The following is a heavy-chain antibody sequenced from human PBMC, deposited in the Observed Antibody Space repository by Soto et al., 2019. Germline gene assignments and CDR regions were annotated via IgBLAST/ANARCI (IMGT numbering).Heavy chain of an antibody. J-gene: IGHJ5*02. Sequence: SQTLSLTCAFSGDSVSSNSAAWNWIRQSPSRGLEWLGRTYYRSKWYKEYAASVKRRITINPDTSKNQFSLQLNSVSPEDTAVYYCARTVGWLDPWGQGSLVTVSS. CDR1: GDSVSSNSAA. D-gene: IGHD1-26*01. CDR2: TYYRSKWYK. V-gene: IGHV6-1*01. CDR3: ARTVGWLDP.